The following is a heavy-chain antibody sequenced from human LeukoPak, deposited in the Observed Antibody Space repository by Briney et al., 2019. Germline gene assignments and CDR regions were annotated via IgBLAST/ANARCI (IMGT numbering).Heavy chain of an antibody. CDR1: RYTFTSYY. Sequence: GASVKVSCKASRYTFTSYYMHWVRQAPGQGLEWMGIINPSGGSTSYAQKFQGRVTMTRDMSTSTVYMELSSLRSEDTAVYYCARDYGSGWYRFDYWGQGTLVTVSS. D-gene: IGHD6-19*01. CDR2: INPSGGST. CDR3: ARDYGSGWYRFDY. J-gene: IGHJ4*02. V-gene: IGHV1-46*01.